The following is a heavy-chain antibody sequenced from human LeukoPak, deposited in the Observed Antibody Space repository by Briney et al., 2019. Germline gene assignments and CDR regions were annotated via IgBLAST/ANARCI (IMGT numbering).Heavy chain of an antibody. J-gene: IGHJ4*02. D-gene: IGHD4-17*01. CDR1: GFTFSSYS. CDR3: ARSDYGDPIDY. V-gene: IGHV3-21*01. Sequence: GGSLRLSCAASGFTFSSYSMNWVRQAPGEGLEWVSSISGSSSYIYYADSVKGRFTISRDNAKNSLYLQMNSLRAEDTAEYYCARSDYGDPIDYWGQGTLVTVSS. CDR2: ISGSSSYI.